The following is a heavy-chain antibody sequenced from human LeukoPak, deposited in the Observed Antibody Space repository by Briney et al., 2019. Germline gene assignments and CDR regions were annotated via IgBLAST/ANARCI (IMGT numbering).Heavy chain of an antibody. CDR2: KRYDGSNK. D-gene: IGHD3-22*01. CDR1: GFTFSSYG. Sequence: QPGGSLRLSCAASGFTFSSYGMHWVRQAPGKGLEWVAFKRYDGSNKYYADSVKGRFTISRDNSKNTLYLQMNSLRAEDTAVYYCARGRYDSSGYYYFGRSGDYYYYYMDVWGKGTTVTVSS. CDR3: ARGRYDSSGYYYFGRSGDYYYYYMDV. V-gene: IGHV3-30*02. J-gene: IGHJ6*03.